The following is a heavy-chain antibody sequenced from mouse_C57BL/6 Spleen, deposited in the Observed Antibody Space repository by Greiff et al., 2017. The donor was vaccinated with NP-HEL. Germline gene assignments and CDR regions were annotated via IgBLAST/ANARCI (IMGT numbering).Heavy chain of an antibody. D-gene: IGHD1-1*01. J-gene: IGHJ1*03. Sequence: EVQVVESEGGLVQPGSSMKLSCTASGFTFSDYYMAWVRQVPEKGLEWVANINYDGSSTYYLDSLKSRFIISRDNAKNILYLQMSSLKSEDTATYYCAREGSSYEYFDVWGTGTTVTVSS. V-gene: IGHV5-16*01. CDR3: AREGSSYEYFDV. CDR2: INYDGSST. CDR1: GFTFSDYY.